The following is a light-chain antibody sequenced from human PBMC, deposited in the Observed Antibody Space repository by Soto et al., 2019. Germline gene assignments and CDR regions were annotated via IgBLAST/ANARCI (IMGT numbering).Light chain of an antibody. J-gene: IGLJ1*01. CDR3: CSYAGSPRYV. V-gene: IGLV2-11*01. Sequence: QSALTQPRSVSGSPGQSVNISSTGTSSDVGGYNYVSWYQQHPGKAPKVRIYDVSERPSGVPDRFSGSKSGNTASLTISGLQAEDEADYYCCSYAGSPRYVFGTGTKLTVL. CDR2: DVS. CDR1: SSDVGGYNY.